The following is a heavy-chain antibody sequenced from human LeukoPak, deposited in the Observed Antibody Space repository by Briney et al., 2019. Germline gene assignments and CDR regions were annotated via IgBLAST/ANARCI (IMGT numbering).Heavy chain of an antibody. V-gene: IGHV5-51*01. CDR2: IYPGDSDT. Sequence: GESLKISCKASGYNFTSYWVAWVRQMPGKGLEWMGIIYPGDSDTRYSPSFQGQVTISADKSISTAYLQWSSLKASDTAMYYCARQSNSSSSLDYWGQGTLVIVSS. J-gene: IGHJ4*02. CDR1: GYNFTSYW. D-gene: IGHD3-22*01. CDR3: ARQSNSSSSLDY.